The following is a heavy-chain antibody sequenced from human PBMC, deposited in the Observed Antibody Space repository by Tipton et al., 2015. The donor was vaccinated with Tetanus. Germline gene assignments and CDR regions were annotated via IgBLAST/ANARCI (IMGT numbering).Heavy chain of an antibody. D-gene: IGHD2/OR15-2a*01. J-gene: IGHJ3*01. V-gene: IGHV4-30-2*01. CDR3: ARVANRSRRRGFDV. CDR1: GGSISSGDYS. Sequence: TLSLTCAVSGGSISSGDYSWSWIRQPPGKGLEWIGYIYDSGSTYYNPSLKSRVTISQDTSKNQFSLRLTSVTAADTAVYYCARVANRSRRRGFDVWGQGTKVAVSS. CDR2: IYDSGST.